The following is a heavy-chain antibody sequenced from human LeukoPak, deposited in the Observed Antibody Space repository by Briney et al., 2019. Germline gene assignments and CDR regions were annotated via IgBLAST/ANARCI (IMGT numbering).Heavy chain of an antibody. Sequence: KPSETLSLTCTVSGGSISSYYWSWIRQPPGKGLEWIGYIYYSGSTNYNPSLKSRVTISVDTSKNQFSLKLSSVTAADTAVYYCAREDGYDDAFDIWGQGTMVTVSS. D-gene: IGHD5-12*01. V-gene: IGHV4-59*01. CDR3: AREDGYDDAFDI. CDR2: IYYSGST. J-gene: IGHJ3*02. CDR1: GGSISSYY.